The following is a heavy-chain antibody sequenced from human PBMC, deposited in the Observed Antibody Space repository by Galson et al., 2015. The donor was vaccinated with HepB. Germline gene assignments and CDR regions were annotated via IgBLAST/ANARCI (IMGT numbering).Heavy chain of an antibody. Sequence: QSGAEVKKPGASVKVSCKASGFTFTSYGISWVRQAPGQGLEWMGWISPYNANTDYALKLQGRVIITADTSTNTVYMAMRSLSSDDTAVYYCARARYGSSAPDFWCQGTLVTVSS. CDR1: GFTFTSYG. J-gene: IGHJ4*02. CDR3: ARARYGSSAPDF. CDR2: ISPYNANT. D-gene: IGHD6-6*01. V-gene: IGHV1-18*01.